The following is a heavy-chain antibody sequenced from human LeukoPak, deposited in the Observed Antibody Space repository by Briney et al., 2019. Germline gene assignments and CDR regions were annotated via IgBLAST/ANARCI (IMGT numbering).Heavy chain of an antibody. CDR1: GFTFSSFD. Sequence: GSLSLSCAASGFTFSSFDMHWVRQPTGQGLEWVSTIGTASDTYYPGSVEGRFTLSRDNAKNSLYLQMNSLTAGDTAVYYCARGPPRGKYYYMDVWGKGTTVTVSS. D-gene: IGHD1-1*01. J-gene: IGHJ6*03. V-gene: IGHV3-13*01. CDR3: ARGPPRGKYYYMDV. CDR2: IGTASDT.